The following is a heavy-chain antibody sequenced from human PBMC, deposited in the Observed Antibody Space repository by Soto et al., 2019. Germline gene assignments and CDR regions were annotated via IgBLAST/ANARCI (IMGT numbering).Heavy chain of an antibody. CDR2: INAGNGNT. CDR3: ARDHSSTYYDILTGYYSYYYYGMDV. D-gene: IGHD3-9*01. CDR1: GYTFTSYA. J-gene: IGHJ6*01. V-gene: IGHV1-3*01. Sequence: ASVKVSCKASGYTFTSYAMHWVRQAPGQRLEWMGWINAGNGNTKYSQKFQGRVTITRDTSASTAYMELSSLRSEDTAVYYCARDHSSTYYDILTGYYSYYYYGMDVWGQGTTVTVYS.